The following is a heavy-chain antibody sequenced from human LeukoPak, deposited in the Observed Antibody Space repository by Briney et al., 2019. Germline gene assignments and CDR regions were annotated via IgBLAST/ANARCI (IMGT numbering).Heavy chain of an antibody. V-gene: IGHV3-23*01. Sequence: GGSLRLSCAASGFTFSSYAMIWVRQAPGKGLEWVSAISGSGGSTFYADSVKGRFTISRDNSKNTLYLLINSLRAEDTAVYYCAKDGTTVVRGLFDKWGPGTMVTVSS. D-gene: IGHD4-23*01. CDR3: AKDGTTVVRGLFDK. J-gene: IGHJ3*02. CDR1: GFTFSSYA. CDR2: ISGSGGST.